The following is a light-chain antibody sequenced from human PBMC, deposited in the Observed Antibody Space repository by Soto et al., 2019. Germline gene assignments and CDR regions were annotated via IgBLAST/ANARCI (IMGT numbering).Light chain of an antibody. Sequence: QPVLSQSASGCGVPGKPLPVSCAGTSSDSGGYNLVSWYQQHPGKAPKLIIYEGTERPSGISPRFSGSKSGNTASLTISGLQAEEEADSYCSSYTSSSIYVFGSGTKVTVL. CDR3: SSYTSSSIYV. V-gene: IGLV2-23*01. CDR2: EGT. CDR1: SSDSGGYNL. J-gene: IGLJ1*01.